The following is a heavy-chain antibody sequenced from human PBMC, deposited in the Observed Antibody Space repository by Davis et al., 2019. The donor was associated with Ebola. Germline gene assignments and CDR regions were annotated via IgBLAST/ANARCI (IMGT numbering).Heavy chain of an antibody. CDR1: GDSVSGSSGA. CDR2: TYYNSKWYN. D-gene: IGHD1-26*01. CDR3: ARFRWELRGSDY. V-gene: IGHV6-1*01. J-gene: IGHJ4*02. Sequence: HSQTLSLTCAISGDSVSGSSGAWNWIRQSPSRGLEWLGRTYYNSKWYNDYAVSVKSRMTINADTSKNQFSLQLNSVTPEDTAVYYCARFRWELRGSDYWGQGTLVTVSS.